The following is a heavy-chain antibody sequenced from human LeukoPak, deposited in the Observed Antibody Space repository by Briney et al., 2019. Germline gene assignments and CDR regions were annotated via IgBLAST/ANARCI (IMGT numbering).Heavy chain of an antibody. Sequence: SETLSLTCTVSGGSISTHYWSWIRQPPGKGLEWIGYIYYSGSTTYNPSLKSRVTISVDTSKSQFSLKLSSVTAADTAVYYCARGAGKNYYYGVDVWGQGTTVTVSS. J-gene: IGHJ6*02. D-gene: IGHD4-23*01. CDR1: GGSISTHY. CDR3: ARGAGKNYYYGVDV. V-gene: IGHV4-59*11. CDR2: IYYSGST.